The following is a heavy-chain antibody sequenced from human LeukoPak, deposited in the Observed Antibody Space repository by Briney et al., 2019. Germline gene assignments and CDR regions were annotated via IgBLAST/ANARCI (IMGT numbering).Heavy chain of an antibody. J-gene: IGHJ4*02. Sequence: PGGSLRLSCAASGFTFSSYAMSWVRQAPGKGLEGVSAISGSGGSTYYADSVKGRFTISRDNSKNTLYLQMNSLRAEDTAVYYCAKDRQYDFWSGYPYYFHYWGQGTLVTVSS. CDR3: AKDRQYDFWSGYPYYFHY. CDR1: GFTFSSYA. CDR2: ISGSGGST. V-gene: IGHV3-23*01. D-gene: IGHD3-3*01.